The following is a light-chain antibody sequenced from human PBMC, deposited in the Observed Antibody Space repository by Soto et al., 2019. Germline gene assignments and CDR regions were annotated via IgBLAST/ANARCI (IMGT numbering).Light chain of an antibody. V-gene: IGKV4-1*01. J-gene: IGKJ4*01. CDR1: QSVLYSSNHQHY. CDR3: QQYYTTPLT. CDR2: WAS. Sequence: DIVMTQSPDSLAVSLGERATINCKSSQSVLYSSNHQHYLAWYQQKPGQPPQLLLYWASTRESGVPDRFSGSGSGTDFTLTISSLQAEDVAVYYCQQYYTTPLTFGGGTKVEIK.